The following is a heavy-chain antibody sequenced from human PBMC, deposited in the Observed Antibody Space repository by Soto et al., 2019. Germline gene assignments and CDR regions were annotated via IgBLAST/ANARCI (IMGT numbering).Heavy chain of an antibody. CDR3: ARRYGSCFDY. J-gene: IGHJ4*02. CDR1: GFTFSDYP. V-gene: IGHV3-48*02. D-gene: IGHD5-18*01. CDR2: IGSRSSPI. Sequence: GGSLRLSCAASGFTFSDYPFHWVRQAPGKGPEWLSYIGSRSSPIHYADSVKGRFTVSRDNAKNSLYLQMNSLRDEDTAVYYCARRYGSCFDYWGQGTLVTVSS.